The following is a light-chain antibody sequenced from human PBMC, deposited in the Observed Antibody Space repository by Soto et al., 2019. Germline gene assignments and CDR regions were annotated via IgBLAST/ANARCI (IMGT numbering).Light chain of an antibody. CDR2: DVS. V-gene: IGLV2-14*01. J-gene: IGLJ1*01. Sequence: QSALTQPASVSGSPGQSITISCTGTSSDVGGYNYVSWYQQHPGKAPKLMIYDVSNRPSGVSNRFSGSKSGNTASLTISGLQAEDEADYYCSSYTSSSSYVFGTDQGHRP. CDR3: SSYTSSSSYV. CDR1: SSDVGGYNY.